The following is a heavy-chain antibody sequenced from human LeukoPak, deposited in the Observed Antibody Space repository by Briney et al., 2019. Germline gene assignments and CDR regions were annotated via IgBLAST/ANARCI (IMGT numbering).Heavy chain of an antibody. J-gene: IGHJ6*03. D-gene: IGHD3-10*01. CDR2: ISSSSSTI. CDR3: ARETPLYYYGSGRSYYMDV. Sequence: PGGSLRLSCAASGFTFSSYSMNWVRQAPGKGLEWVSYISSSSSTIYYADSVKGRFTISRDNAKNSLYLQMSSLRAEDTAVYYCARETPLYYYGSGRSYYMDVWGKGTTVTVPS. V-gene: IGHV3-48*04. CDR1: GFTFSSYS.